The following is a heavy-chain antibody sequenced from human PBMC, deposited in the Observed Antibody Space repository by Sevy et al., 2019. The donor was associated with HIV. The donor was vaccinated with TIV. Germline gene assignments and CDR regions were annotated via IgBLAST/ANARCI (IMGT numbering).Heavy chain of an antibody. CDR3: AREEDYDYVWGSYRRGGAFDI. CDR2: ISSSSYI. CDR1: GFTFSSYS. V-gene: IGHV3-21*01. D-gene: IGHD3-16*02. J-gene: IGHJ3*02. Sequence: GGSLRLSCAASGFTFSSYSMNWVRQAPGKGLEWVSSISSSSYIYYADSVKGRFTISRDNAKNSLYLQLYSLRAEDTAVYYCAREEDYDYVWGSYRRGGAFDIWGQGTMVTVSS.